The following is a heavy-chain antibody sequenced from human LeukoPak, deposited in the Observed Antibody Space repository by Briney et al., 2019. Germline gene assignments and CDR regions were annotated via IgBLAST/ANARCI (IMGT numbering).Heavy chain of an antibody. CDR1: GITVNSNY. D-gene: IGHD1-26*01. CDR3: AGVSSYYTLGTYVY. V-gene: IGHV3-53*01. J-gene: IGHJ4*02. CDR2: IHSGGST. Sequence: PGGSLSLSCAASGITVNSNYMSWVRQAPGKGLEWVSVIHSGGSTYYADSVKGRFTISRDNSKNTVYLQMNSLRAEDTAVYYCAGVSSYYTLGTYVYWGQGTLVTVSS.